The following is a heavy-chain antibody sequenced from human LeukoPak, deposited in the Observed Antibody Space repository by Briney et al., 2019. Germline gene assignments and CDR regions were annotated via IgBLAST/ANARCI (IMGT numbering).Heavy chain of an antibody. J-gene: IGHJ4*02. Sequence: GESLKISCKGSGYSFTSYWIGWVRRMPGKGLEWMGIIYPGDSDTRYSPSFQGQVTISADKSISTAYLQWSSLKASDTAMYYCARHSSSSGYSFGPDYWGQGTLVTVSS. V-gene: IGHV5-51*01. CDR1: GYSFTSYW. CDR3: ARHSSSSGYSFGPDY. CDR2: IYPGDSDT. D-gene: IGHD3-22*01.